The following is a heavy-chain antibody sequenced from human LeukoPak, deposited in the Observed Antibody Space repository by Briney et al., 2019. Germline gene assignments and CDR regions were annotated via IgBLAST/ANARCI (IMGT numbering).Heavy chain of an antibody. CDR1: GFTFTNYA. J-gene: IGHJ4*02. CDR2: TVGSRPDT. CDR3: ARDSDYTYGITAFDY. V-gene: IGHV3-23*01. D-gene: IGHD5-18*01. Sequence: PGGSLRLSCAASGFTFTNYAMSWVRQTPGKGLEWVAATVGSRPDTYHADSVKGRFTVSRNNSRNTLYLQMNSLRAEDTAVYYCARDSDYTYGITAFDYWGQGTLVTVSS.